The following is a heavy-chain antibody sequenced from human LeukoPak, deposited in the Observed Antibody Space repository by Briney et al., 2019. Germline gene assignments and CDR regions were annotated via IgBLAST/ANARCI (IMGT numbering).Heavy chain of an antibody. J-gene: IGHJ5*02. Sequence: PSETLSLTCTVSGGSISSHYWSWIRQPPGKGLEWIGYIYYSGSTNYNPSLKSRVTISVDTSKNQFSLKLSSVTAADTAVYYCARDSYYYDSSGYYYPNWFDPWGQGTLATVAS. CDR1: GGSISSHY. D-gene: IGHD3-22*01. CDR3: ARDSYYYDSSGYYYPNWFDP. V-gene: IGHV4-59*11. CDR2: IYYSGST.